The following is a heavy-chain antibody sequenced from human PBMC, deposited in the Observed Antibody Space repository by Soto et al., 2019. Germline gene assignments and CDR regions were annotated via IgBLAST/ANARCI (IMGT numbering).Heavy chain of an antibody. J-gene: IGHJ4*02. V-gene: IGHV1-18*01. CDR1: GYTFTSYG. Sequence: QVQLVQSGAEVKKPGASVKVSCKASGYTFTSYGISWVRQAPGQGLEWMGWISAYNGNTNYAQKLQGRVTMTTETYTRIAYMELRSLRSDDTAVYYCARSRPRFTARNGGFDYWGQGTLVTVSS. CDR3: ARSRPRFTARNGGFDY. CDR2: ISAYNGNT. D-gene: IGHD3-16*01.